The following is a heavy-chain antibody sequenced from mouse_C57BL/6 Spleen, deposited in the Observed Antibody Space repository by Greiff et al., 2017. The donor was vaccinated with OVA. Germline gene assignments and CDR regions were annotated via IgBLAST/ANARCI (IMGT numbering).Heavy chain of an antibody. J-gene: IGHJ4*01. D-gene: IGHD2-3*01. V-gene: IGHV5-17*01. CDR1: GFTFSDYG. CDR3: ARRAYDGYYAMDY. Sequence: EVMLVESGGGLVKPGGSLKLSCAASGFTFSDYGMHWVRQAPEKGLEWVAYISSGSSTIYYADTVKGRFTISRDNAKNTLFLQMTSLRSEDTAMYYCARRAYDGYYAMDYWGQGTSVTVSS. CDR2: ISSGSSTI.